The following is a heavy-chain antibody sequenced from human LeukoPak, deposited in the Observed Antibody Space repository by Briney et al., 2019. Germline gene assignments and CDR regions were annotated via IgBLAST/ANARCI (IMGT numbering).Heavy chain of an antibody. D-gene: IGHD6-19*01. Sequence: PGGSLRLSCAASGFTFSSYSMNWVRQAPGKGLEWVSSISSSSSHIYYADSVKGRITISRDNAKNSLYLQMNSLRAEHTAVYYCAKAGIAVPATPEYCGQGTQVTVSS. CDR2: ISSSSSHI. CDR3: AKAGIAVPATPEY. J-gene: IGHJ4*02. V-gene: IGHV3-21*04. CDR1: GFTFSSYS.